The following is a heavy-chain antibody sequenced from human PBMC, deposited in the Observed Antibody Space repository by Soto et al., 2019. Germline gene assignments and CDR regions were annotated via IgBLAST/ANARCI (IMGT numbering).Heavy chain of an antibody. CDR3: AKSPYTVVTPLYFDY. Sequence: EVQLVESGGGLVQPGRSLRLSCAASGFTFDDYAMHWVRQPPGKGLEWVSGISWNSGSIGYADSVKGRFTISRDNAKNSLYLQMNSLRAEDTALYYCAKSPYTVVTPLYFDYWGQGTLVTVSS. V-gene: IGHV3-9*01. CDR2: ISWNSGSI. D-gene: IGHD2-21*02. CDR1: GFTFDDYA. J-gene: IGHJ4*02.